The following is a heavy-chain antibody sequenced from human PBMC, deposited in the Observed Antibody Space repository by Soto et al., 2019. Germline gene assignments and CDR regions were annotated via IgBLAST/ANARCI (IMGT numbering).Heavy chain of an antibody. D-gene: IGHD3-22*01. J-gene: IGHJ5*02. Sequence: QMQLVESGGGLVKPGGSLRLSCTASGFNFSDYYMTWIRQAPGKGLEWISYISSSSRDTEYADSVKGRFMISRDNAKRSLSLQMNSLRVEDTAVYYCARWLEALTTSASWGQGTLVTVSS. CDR3: ARWLEALTTSAS. V-gene: IGHV3-11*06. CDR2: ISSSSRDT. CDR1: GFNFSDYY.